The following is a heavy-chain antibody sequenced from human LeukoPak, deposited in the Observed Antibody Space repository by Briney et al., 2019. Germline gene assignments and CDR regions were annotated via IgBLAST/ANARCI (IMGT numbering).Heavy chain of an antibody. CDR1: GYTFTSYD. V-gene: IGHV1-8*02. Sequence: ASVKVSCTASGYTFTSYDINWVRQATGQGLEWMGWMNPNSGNTGYAQKFQGRVTMTRNTSISTAYMELSSLRSEDTAVYYCASITIFGVVIINWGRGTLVTVSS. D-gene: IGHD3-3*01. J-gene: IGHJ4*02. CDR2: MNPNSGNT. CDR3: ASITIFGVVIIN.